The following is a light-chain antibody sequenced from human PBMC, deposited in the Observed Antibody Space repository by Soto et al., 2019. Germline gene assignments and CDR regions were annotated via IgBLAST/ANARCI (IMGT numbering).Light chain of an antibody. CDR1: QSVSSN. CDR3: QQYDNWPIT. V-gene: IGKV3-15*01. Sequence: EIVLTQSPATLSVSPGERATLSCRASQSVSSNLAWYKQKPGQAPRLLSYGASNRATDIPGRFSGSGSGTEFTLTISSLQSEDFEVYYCQQYDNWPITFGQGTRLEIK. CDR2: GAS. J-gene: IGKJ5*01.